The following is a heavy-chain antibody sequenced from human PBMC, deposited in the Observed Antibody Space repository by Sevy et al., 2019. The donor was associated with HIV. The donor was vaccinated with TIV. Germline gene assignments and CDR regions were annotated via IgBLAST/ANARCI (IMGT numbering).Heavy chain of an antibody. J-gene: IGHJ6*02. D-gene: IGHD2-2*01. V-gene: IGHV3-23*01. CDR2: INGKGRST. CDR1: GFTFSGYA. Sequence: GGSLRLSCAASGFTFSGYAMNWVRQAPGKGLEWVSAINGKGRSTHYADSVEGRFTISRENSKNTLYLEMNSLRAEDTAGYYFAKTINSGGGVVPAANYYYYGLDVWGQGTTVTVSS. CDR3: AKTINSGGGVVPAANYYYYGLDV.